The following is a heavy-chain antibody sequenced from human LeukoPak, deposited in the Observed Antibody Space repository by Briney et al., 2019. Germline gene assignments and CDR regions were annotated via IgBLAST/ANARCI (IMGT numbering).Heavy chain of an antibody. CDR2: MNSDGSGT. CDR3: ARDAQQLNYFDY. CDR1: GLTLSNYW. Sequence: PGGSLRLSCAASGLTLSNYWMHWVRQAPGKGLVWVSRMNSDGSGTSYADSVKGRFTISRDNAKNTLYLQMNSLRAEDTGVYYCARDAQQLNYFDYWGQGTLVTVSS. D-gene: IGHD6-13*01. V-gene: IGHV3-74*01. J-gene: IGHJ4*02.